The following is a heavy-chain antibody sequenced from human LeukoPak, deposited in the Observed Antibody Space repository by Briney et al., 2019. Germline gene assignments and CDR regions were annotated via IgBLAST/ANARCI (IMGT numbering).Heavy chain of an antibody. CDR2: ISSSSSTI. Sequence: GGSLRLSCAASGFTFSSYRMNWVRQAPGKGLEWVSYISSSSSTIYYADSVKGRFTISRDNAKNSLYLQMNSLRDEDTAVYYCASDYIWGSYRFQYWGQGTQVTVSS. J-gene: IGHJ4*02. CDR3: ASDYIWGSYRFQY. CDR1: GFTFSSYR. V-gene: IGHV3-48*02. D-gene: IGHD3-16*02.